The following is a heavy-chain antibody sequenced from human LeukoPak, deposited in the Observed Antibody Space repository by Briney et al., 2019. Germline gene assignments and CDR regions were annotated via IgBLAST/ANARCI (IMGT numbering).Heavy chain of an antibody. J-gene: IGHJ4*02. D-gene: IGHD1-26*01. Sequence: GGSLRLSCSASGFTFSRYAMHWVRQAPGKGLEYVSGINDNGGRTHYGDSVKGRFSISRDNSKNTLHLQMSALRAEDTALYYCVKDVGGSYAFDYWGQGILVTVAS. CDR3: VKDVGGSYAFDY. CDR2: INDNGGRT. CDR1: GFTFSRYA. V-gene: IGHV3-64D*09.